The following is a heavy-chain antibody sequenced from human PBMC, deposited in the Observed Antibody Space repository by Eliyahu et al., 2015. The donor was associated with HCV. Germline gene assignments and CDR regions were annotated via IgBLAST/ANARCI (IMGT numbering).Heavy chain of an antibody. CDR1: GSXFXSYG. Sequence: QVQLVESGGGLVXPGRSXRLSXSASGSXFXSYGMHWVRQAPGKGLEWLAVIWFDGSNAYYADSVKGRFIISRDNSRSRLFLQMNNLTADDTAVYYCARDQQREDYGDYRNPLDYWGQGTLVTVSS. CDR3: ARDQQREDYGDYRNPLDY. J-gene: IGHJ4*02. D-gene: IGHD4-17*01. CDR2: IWFDGSNA. V-gene: IGHV3-33*01.